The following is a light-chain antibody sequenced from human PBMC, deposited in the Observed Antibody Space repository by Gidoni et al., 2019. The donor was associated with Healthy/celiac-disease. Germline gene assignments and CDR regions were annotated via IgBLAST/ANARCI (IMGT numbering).Light chain of an antibody. J-gene: IGKJ2*01. CDR3: QQRSNWPPRYT. Sequence: EIVLTQSPATLSLSPGERATLSCRASQSVSSYLAWYQQKPGQAPMLLIYDASNRATGIPARFSGSGSGTDFTFPISSLEPEDFAVYYCQQRSNWPPRYTFGQGTKLEIK. CDR2: DAS. V-gene: IGKV3-11*01. CDR1: QSVSSY.